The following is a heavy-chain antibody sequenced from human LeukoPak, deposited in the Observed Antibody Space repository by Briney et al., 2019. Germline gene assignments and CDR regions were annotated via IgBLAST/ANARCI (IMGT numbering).Heavy chain of an antibody. J-gene: IGHJ5*02. Sequence: VASVKDSCKASGYTFTKYYIHWVRQAPGQGLEWMGGIIPIFGTANYAQKFQGRVTITADESTSTAYMELSSLRSEDTAVNYCARVDMVRGVIWWFDPWGQGTLVTVSS. CDR3: ARVDMVRGVIWWFDP. CDR2: IIPIFGTA. V-gene: IGHV1-69*13. D-gene: IGHD3-10*01. CDR1: GYTFTKYY.